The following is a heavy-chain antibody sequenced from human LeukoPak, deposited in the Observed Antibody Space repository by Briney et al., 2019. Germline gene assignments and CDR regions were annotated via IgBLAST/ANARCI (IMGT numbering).Heavy chain of an antibody. D-gene: IGHD3-9*01. CDR1: GGSISSYY. V-gene: IGHV4-59*01. CDR2: IYYSGST. J-gene: IGHJ5*02. CDR3: ARGNYDILTCYYIGT. Sequence: PSETLSLTCTVSGGSISSYYWSWIRQPPGKGLEWIGYIYYSGSTNYNPSLKSRVTISVDTSKNQFSLKLSSVTAADTAVYYCARGNYDILTCYYIGTWGQGTLVTVSS.